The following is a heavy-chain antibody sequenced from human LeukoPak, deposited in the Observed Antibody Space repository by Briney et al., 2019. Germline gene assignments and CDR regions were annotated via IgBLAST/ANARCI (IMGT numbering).Heavy chain of an antibody. V-gene: IGHV4-59*01. D-gene: IGHD5-24*01. J-gene: IGHJ4*02. CDR3: ARDRDGYNSFDY. CDR2: ICYSGST. Sequence: PSETLSLTXAVSGYSISSGYYWSWIRQPPGKGLEWIGYICYSGSTNYNSSLKSRVTISVDTSKNQFSLKLSSVTAADTAVYYCARDRDGYNSFDYWGQGTLVTVSS. CDR1: GYSISSGYY.